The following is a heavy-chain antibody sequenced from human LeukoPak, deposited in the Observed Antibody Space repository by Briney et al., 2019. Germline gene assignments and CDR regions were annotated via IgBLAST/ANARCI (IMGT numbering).Heavy chain of an antibody. V-gene: IGHV3-48*02. Sequence: GGSLRLSCVASGYPFSSHSMNWIRQAPGKGLEWVSYISVSGGVRSYADSVKGRFTISRDDARNSLYLQMNSLKDEDTAVYYCARDRGYFYDQLDYWGQGTLVTVSS. CDR1: GYPFSSHS. J-gene: IGHJ4*02. CDR2: ISVSGGVR. CDR3: ARDRGYFYDQLDY. D-gene: IGHD2/OR15-2a*01.